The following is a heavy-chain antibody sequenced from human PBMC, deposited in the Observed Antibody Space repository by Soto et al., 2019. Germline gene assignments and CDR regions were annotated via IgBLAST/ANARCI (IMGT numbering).Heavy chain of an antibody. J-gene: IGHJ4*02. CDR2: ISYDGSNK. D-gene: IGHD6-13*01. Sequence: QVQLVESGGGVVQPGRSLRLSCAASGFTFSSYGMHWVRQAPGKGLEWVAVISYDGSNKYYADSVKGRFTISRDNSKNTLYLPMNSLRAEDTAVYYCAKAAAGHFDYCVQGTLVTVSS. CDR1: GFTFSSYG. V-gene: IGHV3-30*18. CDR3: AKAAAGHFDY.